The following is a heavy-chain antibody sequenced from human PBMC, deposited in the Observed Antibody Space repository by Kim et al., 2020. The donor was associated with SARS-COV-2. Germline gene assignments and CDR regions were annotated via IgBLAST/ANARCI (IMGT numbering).Heavy chain of an antibody. CDR3: ARDYYGSGTRGYGMDV. Sequence: GGSLRLSCAASGFTFSSYSMNWVRQAPGKGLEWVSYISSSSSTIYYADTVRGRFTISRDNAKNSLYLQMNILRDEDTAVYYCARDYYGSGTRGYGMDVWGQGTTVTVSS. J-gene: IGHJ6*02. CDR1: GFTFSSYS. D-gene: IGHD3-10*01. V-gene: IGHV3-48*02. CDR2: ISSSSSTI.